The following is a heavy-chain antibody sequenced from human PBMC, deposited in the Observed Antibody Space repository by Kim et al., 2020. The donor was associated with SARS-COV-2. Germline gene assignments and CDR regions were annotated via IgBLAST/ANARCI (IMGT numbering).Heavy chain of an antibody. D-gene: IGHD2-2*01. Sequence: GSGKSTVDSGKGRLTISRDNAKNSLCLQMNSLRAEDTAMYYCARSRGVDYWGQGTVVTVSS. CDR3: ARSRGVDY. J-gene: IGHJ4*02. CDR2: GSGK. V-gene: IGHV3-7*01.